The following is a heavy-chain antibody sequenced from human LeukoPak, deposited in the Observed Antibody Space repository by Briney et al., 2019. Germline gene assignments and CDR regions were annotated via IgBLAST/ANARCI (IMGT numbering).Heavy chain of an antibody. CDR3: ARHPHYYFDDTAR. Sequence: PSETLSLTCTVSGDSVSTSNSYWGWIRQPPGKGLEWIGSMCYSANTYYNPSLKSRVTISVDTSKNQLSLRLSSVTAADTAVYYCARHPHYYFDDTARWGQGTLVTVSS. J-gene: IGHJ4*02. CDR2: MCYSANT. V-gene: IGHV4-39*01. D-gene: IGHD3-22*01. CDR1: GDSVSTSNSY.